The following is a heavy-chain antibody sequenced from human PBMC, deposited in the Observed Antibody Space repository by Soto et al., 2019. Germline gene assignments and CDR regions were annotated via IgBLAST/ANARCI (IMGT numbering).Heavy chain of an antibody. J-gene: IGHJ4*02. CDR1: GFTFDDYA. V-gene: IGHV3-9*01. Sequence: GGSLILSCAASGFTFDDYAMHWVRQAPGKGLEWVSGISWNSGSRDYAESVKGRFTISRDNTRNSLYLQMHSLRTEDTALYYCAKDIRHYDITGNFDYWGQGTLVTVSS. CDR2: ISWNSGSR. D-gene: IGHD3-22*01. CDR3: AKDIRHYDITGNFDY.